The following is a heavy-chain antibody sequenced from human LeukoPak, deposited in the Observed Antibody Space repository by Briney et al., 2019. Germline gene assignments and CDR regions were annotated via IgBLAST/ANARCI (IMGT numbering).Heavy chain of an antibody. CDR2: IYYSGST. CDR1: GGSIRSNSYY. D-gene: IGHD3-10*01. CDR3: AKPVRGGGYFDY. J-gene: IGHJ4*02. Sequence: SETLSLTCTVSGGSIRSNSYYWGWIRQPPGKGLEWLGSIYYSGSTYYINPSLKSRVTISVDTSKNQISLKLSSVTAADTAVYYCAKPVRGGGYFDYWGQGTLVTVSS. V-gene: IGHV4-39*01.